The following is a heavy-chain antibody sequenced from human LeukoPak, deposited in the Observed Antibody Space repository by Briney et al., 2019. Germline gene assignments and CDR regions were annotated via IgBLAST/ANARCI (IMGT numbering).Heavy chain of an antibody. CDR3: ARVPGTSYYYYYMDV. V-gene: IGHV1-2*02. J-gene: IGHJ6*03. D-gene: IGHD1-7*01. CDR1: GYTFTGYY. Sequence: GASVKVSCKASGYTFTGYYMHWVRQAPGQGLEWMGWINPNSGATNYAQKFQGRVTMTRDTSISTAYMELDNLRSDDTAVYFCARVPGTSYYYYYMDVWGKGPRSPSP. CDR2: INPNSGAT.